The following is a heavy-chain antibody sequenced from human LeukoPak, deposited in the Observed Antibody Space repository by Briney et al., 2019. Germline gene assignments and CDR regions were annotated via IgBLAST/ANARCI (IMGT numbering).Heavy chain of an antibody. J-gene: IGHJ4*02. CDR1: GGTFSIYA. Sequence: SVKVSCKASGGTFSIYAISWVRQAPGQGLEWMGRIIPIFGTANYAQKFQGRVTITTDESTSTAYMELSSLRSEDTAVYYCARGASSGWYQPFDYWGQGTLVTVSS. D-gene: IGHD6-19*01. V-gene: IGHV1-69*05. CDR3: ARGASSGWYQPFDY. CDR2: IIPIFGTA.